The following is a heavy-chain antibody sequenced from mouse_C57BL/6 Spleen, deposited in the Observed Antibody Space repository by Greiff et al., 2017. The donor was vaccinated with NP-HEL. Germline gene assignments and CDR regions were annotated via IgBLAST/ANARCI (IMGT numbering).Heavy chain of an antibody. CDR3: ARHGTVVATTMDY. Sequence: EVQLVESGGDLVKPGGSLKLSCAASGFTFSSYGMSWVRQTPDKRLEWVATISSGGSYTYYPDSVKGRFTISRDNAKNTLYLQMSSLKSEDTAMYYCARHGTVVATTMDYWGQGTSVTVSS. CDR2: ISSGGSYT. D-gene: IGHD1-1*01. CDR1: GFTFSSYG. J-gene: IGHJ4*01. V-gene: IGHV5-6*01.